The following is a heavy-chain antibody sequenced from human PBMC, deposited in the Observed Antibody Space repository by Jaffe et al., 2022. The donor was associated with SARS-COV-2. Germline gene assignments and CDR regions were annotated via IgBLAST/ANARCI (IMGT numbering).Heavy chain of an antibody. CDR3: ARHARVGTTNDWFDP. D-gene: IGHD1-1*01. V-gene: IGHV5-51*01. CDR1: GYTFSNYW. Sequence: EVQLVQSGAEVKKPGESLKISCKASGYTFSNYWIGWVRQTPGKGLEWMGLVWPGDSDTRYSPSFQGQVTISADKSLNTVYLQWKSLKPSDTAIYYCARHARVGTTNDWFDPWGQGTLVTVSS. J-gene: IGHJ5*02. CDR2: VWPGDSDT.